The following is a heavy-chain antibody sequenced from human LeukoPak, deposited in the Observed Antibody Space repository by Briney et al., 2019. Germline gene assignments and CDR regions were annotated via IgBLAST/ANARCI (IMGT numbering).Heavy chain of an antibody. CDR3: AKDRVGYCGGDCYEFDY. Sequence: GGSLRLSCAASGFTFSSYSMNWVRQAPGKGLEWVSSISSSSSYIYYADSVKGRFTISRDNSKNTLYLQMNSLRAEDTAVYYCAKDRVGYCGGDCYEFDYWGQGTLVTVSS. D-gene: IGHD2-21*02. V-gene: IGHV3-21*01. J-gene: IGHJ4*02. CDR1: GFTFSSYS. CDR2: ISSSSSYI.